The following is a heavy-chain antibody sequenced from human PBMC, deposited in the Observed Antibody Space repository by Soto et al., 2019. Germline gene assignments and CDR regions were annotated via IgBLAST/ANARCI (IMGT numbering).Heavy chain of an antibody. V-gene: IGHV4-38-2*01. J-gene: IGHJ5*02. CDR3: ERVGPWVPYYYDSSPYTFENWFDP. Sequence: PSETLSLTCAVSGYSISSGYYWGWLRQPPGKGLEWIGSIYHGVSTYYNPSLNSRVTLSIDMTNNHVSLILNSVTAADTAVYYCERVGPWVPYYYDSSPYTFENWFDPWGQVTMVTV. CDR1: GYSISSGYY. CDR2: IYHGVST. D-gene: IGHD3-22*01.